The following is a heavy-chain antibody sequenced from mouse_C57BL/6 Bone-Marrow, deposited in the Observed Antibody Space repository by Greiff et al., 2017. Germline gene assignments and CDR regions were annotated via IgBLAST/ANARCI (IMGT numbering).Heavy chain of an antibody. J-gene: IGHJ1*03. CDR1: GYTFTSYW. D-gene: IGHD1-1*01. V-gene: IGHV1-53*01. CDR2: INPSNGGT. CDR3: ARSVVEGYWYFDV. Sequence: VQLQQPGTELVKPGASVKLSCKASGYTFTSYWMHWVKQRPGQGLEWIGNINPSNGGTNYNEKFKSKATLTVDKSSSTAYMQLSSLTSEDSAVYYCARSVVEGYWYFDVWGTGTTVTVSS.